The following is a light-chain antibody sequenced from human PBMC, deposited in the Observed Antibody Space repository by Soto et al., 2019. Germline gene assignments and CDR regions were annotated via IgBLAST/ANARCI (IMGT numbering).Light chain of an antibody. CDR3: QQFNDSWT. J-gene: IGKJ1*01. Sequence: IQMTQSPSTLSASGGDRVTITCRASKSISNWLAWYQQKPGKAPNLLIYKASNLERGVPSRFRGSGSGTEFALTISSLKPDDFATYYCQQFNDSWTFGQGTKVEIK. CDR1: KSISNW. V-gene: IGKV1-5*03. CDR2: KAS.